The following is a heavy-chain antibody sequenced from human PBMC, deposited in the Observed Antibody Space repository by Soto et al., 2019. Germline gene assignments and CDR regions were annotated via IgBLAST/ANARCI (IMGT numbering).Heavy chain of an antibody. CDR1: GGTFSSHA. V-gene: IGHV1-69*01. J-gene: IGHJ6*02. Sequence: QVQLVQSGAELKNPGSSVKVSCKASGGTFSSHAVSWVRQAPGQGLEWMGGIIPAFETPTYAQKFQGRLMITADESTSTAYMELSSLRSADTAVYYCATRGGHRHGYQYGMDVWGQGTTFTVSS. CDR3: ATRGGHRHGYQYGMDV. D-gene: IGHD2-15*01. CDR2: IIPAFETP.